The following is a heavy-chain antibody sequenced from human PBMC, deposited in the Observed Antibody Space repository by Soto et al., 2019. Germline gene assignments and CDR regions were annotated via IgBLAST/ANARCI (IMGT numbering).Heavy chain of an antibody. CDR3: ARQIGDDPFDI. D-gene: IGHD3-3*01. Sequence: SETLSLTCTVSGGSISNYYWNWIRQSPEKGLEWIGYIYRTGSTHYNPSLNSRAAISLGTSRNQFSLQLNSVTAADTAVYFCARQIGDDPFDIWGQGTMVTVSS. CDR1: GGSISNYY. CDR2: IYRTGST. V-gene: IGHV4-4*09. J-gene: IGHJ3*02.